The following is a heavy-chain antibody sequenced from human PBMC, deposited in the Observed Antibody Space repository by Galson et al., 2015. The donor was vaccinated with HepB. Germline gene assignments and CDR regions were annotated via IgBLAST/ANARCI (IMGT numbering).Heavy chain of an antibody. V-gene: IGHV3-7*03. Sequence: SLRLSCAASGFTYSNYWMSWVRQAPGRGLEWVANIKYDGSEKYYVRSVEGRFTVSRDNAQNSLYLHMSSLRAEDTAVYYCARGWDIEVTANFDYWGQGALVTVSS. J-gene: IGHJ4*02. CDR3: ARGWDIEVTANFDY. CDR2: IKYDGSEK. D-gene: IGHD2-21*02. CDR1: GFTYSNYW.